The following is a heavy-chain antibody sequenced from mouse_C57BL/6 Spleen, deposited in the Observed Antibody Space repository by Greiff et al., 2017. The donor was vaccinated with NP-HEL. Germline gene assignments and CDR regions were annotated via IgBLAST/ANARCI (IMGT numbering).Heavy chain of an antibody. D-gene: IGHD3-3*01. Sequence: DVHLVESGGGLVKPGGSLKLSCAASGFTFSSYAMSWVRQTPEKRLEWVATISDGGSYTYYPDNVKGRFTISRDNAKNNLYLQMSHLKSEDTAMYYCARESGTEDFDYWGQGTTLTVSS. CDR3: ARESGTEDFDY. CDR2: ISDGGSYT. V-gene: IGHV5-4*01. J-gene: IGHJ2*01. CDR1: GFTFSSYA.